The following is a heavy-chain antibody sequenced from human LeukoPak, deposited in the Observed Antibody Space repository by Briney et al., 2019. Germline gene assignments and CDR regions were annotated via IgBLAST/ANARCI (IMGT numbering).Heavy chain of an antibody. J-gene: IGHJ4*02. CDR1: GFTFSSYS. CDR3: AIAPYSDPFDY. Sequence: GGSLRLSCAASGFTFSSYSMNWVRQAPGKGLEWASSISSSSSYIYYADSVKGRFTISRDSAKNSLYLQMNSLRAEDTAVYYCAIAPYSDPFDYWGQGTLVTVSS. D-gene: IGHD2-15*01. V-gene: IGHV3-21*01. CDR2: ISSSSSYI.